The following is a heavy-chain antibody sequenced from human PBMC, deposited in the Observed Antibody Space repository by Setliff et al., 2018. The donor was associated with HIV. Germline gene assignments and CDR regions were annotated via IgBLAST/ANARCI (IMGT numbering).Heavy chain of an antibody. CDR1: GQFISDGYY. Sequence: PSETLSLTCTVSGQFISDGYYWGWIRQPPGKGLEWIGSVYHSGKTYYNPSLKSRFTISRDNAKNSMDLQMNSLRAEDTAIYYCARKLRPGHGVDVWGQGTTVTVSS. CDR2: VYHSGKT. CDR3: ARKLRPGHGVDV. D-gene: IGHD3-10*01. V-gene: IGHV4-38-2*02. J-gene: IGHJ6*02.